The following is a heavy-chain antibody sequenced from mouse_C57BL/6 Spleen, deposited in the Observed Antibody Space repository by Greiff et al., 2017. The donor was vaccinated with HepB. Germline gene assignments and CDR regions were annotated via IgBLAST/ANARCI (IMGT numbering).Heavy chain of an antibody. J-gene: IGHJ2*01. CDR1: GFTFSDYY. D-gene: IGHD4-1*01. V-gene: IGHV5-16*01. Sequence: EVKLMESEGGLVQPGRSMKLSCTASGFTFSDYYMAWVRQVPEKGLEWVANINYDGSSTYYLDSLKSRFIISRDNAKNILYLQMSSLKSEDTATYYCARLTGFFDYWGQGTTLTVSS. CDR2: INYDGSST. CDR3: ARLTGFFDY.